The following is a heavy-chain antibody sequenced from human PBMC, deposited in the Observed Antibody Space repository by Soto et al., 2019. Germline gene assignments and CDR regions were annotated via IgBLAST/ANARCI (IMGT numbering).Heavy chain of an antibody. CDR1: GGSFRGYD. Sequence: PSETLSLTCAVYGGSFRGYDWSWIRQPPGKGLEWIGEINHSGSTNYNPSLKSRVTISVDTSKNQFSLKLSSVTAADTAVYYCARGRSRGGYYYGSGSPNWFDPWGQGTLVTVSS. CDR2: INHSGST. V-gene: IGHV4-34*01. D-gene: IGHD3-10*01. J-gene: IGHJ5*02. CDR3: ARGRSRGGYYYGSGSPNWFDP.